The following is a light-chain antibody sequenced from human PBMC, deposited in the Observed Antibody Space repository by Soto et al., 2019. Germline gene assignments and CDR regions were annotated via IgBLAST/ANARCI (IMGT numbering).Light chain of an antibody. Sequence: IVMTQSPASLSVFPGEGATLSCRPSQSFDNDLAWYRQKPGQAPSLLVYDASTRATGVPARFSGSGSGTEFTLTITSLQSEDFAVYFCHQYNKWPRTFGRGTKVDI. CDR1: QSFDND. J-gene: IGKJ1*01. CDR2: DAS. CDR3: HQYNKWPRT. V-gene: IGKV3-15*01.